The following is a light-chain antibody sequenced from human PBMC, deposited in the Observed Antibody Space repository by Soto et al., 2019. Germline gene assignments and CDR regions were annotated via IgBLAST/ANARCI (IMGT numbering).Light chain of an antibody. V-gene: IGKV1-33*01. CDR2: DAS. CDR3: QQRDTLLT. CDR1: QDISIY. Sequence: IQMTQSPSSLSASVGDRVTITCQASQDISIYLSWYRQKPGKAPEVLIYDASKLGRGVPSRFSGSGSGTEFTFSITSLQPEDFATYYCQQRDTLLTFGGGTTVDLK. J-gene: IGKJ4*01.